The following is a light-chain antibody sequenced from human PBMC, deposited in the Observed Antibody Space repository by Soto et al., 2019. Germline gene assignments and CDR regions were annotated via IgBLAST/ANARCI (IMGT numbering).Light chain of an antibody. CDR1: QSVSSSY. J-gene: IGKJ4*01. V-gene: IGKV3-20*01. CDR2: GAS. Sequence: DIVLTQSPGTLSLSPGERATLSCRASQSVSSSYLAWYQQKPGQAPRLLIYGASSRATGIPDRFSGSGSVTDFTLTSSRLEPEEFAGYYCQQYGRSPLTVGGGTKVELK. CDR3: QQYGRSPLT.